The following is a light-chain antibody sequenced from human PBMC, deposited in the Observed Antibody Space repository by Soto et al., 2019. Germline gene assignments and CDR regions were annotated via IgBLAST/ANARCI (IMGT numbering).Light chain of an antibody. J-gene: IGKJ1*01. CDR2: GAS. CDR3: QQYKHWPPWP. V-gene: IGKV3-15*01. Sequence: EIVMTQSPATLSVSPGERAPLSCRASQSVSSNLAWYQQNPGQAPRLLIYGASTRATRITARFSGSGSGTEFTLTIRRLQSEDFAVYFCQQYKHWPPWPFGPGPQVEIK. CDR1: QSVSSN.